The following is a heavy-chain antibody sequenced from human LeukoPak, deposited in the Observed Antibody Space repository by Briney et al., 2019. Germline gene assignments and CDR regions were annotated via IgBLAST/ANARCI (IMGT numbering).Heavy chain of an antibody. CDR3: ARSPGTGTVDY. CDR1: GFTFSSYW. Sequence: PGGSLRLSCAASGFTFSSYWMNWVRQAPGKGLEWVANIKQDGSEKYYVDSVKGRFTISRDNAKNSLYLQMNSLRAEDTAVYYCARSPGTGTVDYWGQGTLVTVSS. D-gene: IGHD6-13*01. CDR2: IKQDGSEK. J-gene: IGHJ4*02. V-gene: IGHV3-7*01.